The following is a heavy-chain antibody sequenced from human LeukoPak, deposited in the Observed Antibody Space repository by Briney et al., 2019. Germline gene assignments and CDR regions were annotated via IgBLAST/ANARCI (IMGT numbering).Heavy chain of an antibody. CDR1: GFRFREYG. CDR2: MTYEGSNE. CDR3: TKDRGRSFSWGMDI. Sequence: GRSLRLSCAASGFRFREYGMHWVRQAPGKGLEWVASMTYEGSNEYYSDFAGGRFTISRDNAKNTVSLEMKSLRPEDTALYYCTKDRGRSFSWGMDIWGQGTTVIVS. J-gene: IGHJ6*02. D-gene: IGHD7-27*01. V-gene: IGHV3-30*18.